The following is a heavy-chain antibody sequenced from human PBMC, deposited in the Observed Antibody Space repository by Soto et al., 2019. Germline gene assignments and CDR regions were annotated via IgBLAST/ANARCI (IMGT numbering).Heavy chain of an antibody. CDR1: GGTFSSYT. V-gene: IGHV1-69*08. J-gene: IGHJ6*03. CDR3: ARDMITMVRGEDYFSYMDV. D-gene: IGHD3-10*01. CDR2: IIPILGIA. Sequence: QVQLVQSGAEVKKPGSSVKVSCKASGGTFSSYTISWVRQAPGQGLEWLGRIIPILGIANYAQKFQGRVTITADKSTSTAYMELSSLRSEDTAVYYCARDMITMVRGEDYFSYMDVGGKGTTVTVSS.